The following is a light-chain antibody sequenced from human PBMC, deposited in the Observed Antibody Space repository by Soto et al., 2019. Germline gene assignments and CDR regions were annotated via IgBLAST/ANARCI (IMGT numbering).Light chain of an antibody. CDR3: QQYGSSPRT. CDR2: GAS. CDR1: QSVNNNY. J-gene: IGKJ1*01. V-gene: IGKV3-20*01. Sequence: IGLTQSPGTLSLSPGERATLSCRASQSVNNNYLAWYQQKPGQAPRLLIYGASRRATGIPDKFGGSGSGTDFTLAISRLEPEDFAMYYCQQYGSSPRTIGQGTKV.